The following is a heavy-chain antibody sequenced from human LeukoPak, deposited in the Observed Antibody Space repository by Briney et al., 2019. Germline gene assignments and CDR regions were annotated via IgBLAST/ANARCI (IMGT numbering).Heavy chain of an antibody. J-gene: IGHJ5*02. CDR1: GGTFSSYA. Sequence: ASVKVSCKASGGTFSSYAISWVRQAPGQGLEWMGWISAYNGNTNYAQKLRGRVTMTTDTSTSTAYMELRSLRSDDTAVYYCARDEYSYAKRRNNWFDPWGQGTLVTVSS. CDR2: ISAYNGNT. CDR3: ARDEYSYAKRRNNWFDP. D-gene: IGHD5-18*01. V-gene: IGHV1-18*01.